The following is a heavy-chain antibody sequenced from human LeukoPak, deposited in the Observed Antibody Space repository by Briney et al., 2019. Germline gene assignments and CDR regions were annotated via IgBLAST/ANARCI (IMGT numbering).Heavy chain of an antibody. D-gene: IGHD2-21*02. CDR2: INSDGSRT. Sequence: PGGSLRLSCAASGFTFSSYWMHWVRQAPGKGLVWVSRINSDGSRTTYADSVKGRFTISRDNAKNTLHLEMNSLRAADTAVYYCARDKASCGGDCYSLGYWGQGTLVTVSS. J-gene: IGHJ4*02. CDR1: GFTFSSYW. V-gene: IGHV3-74*01. CDR3: ARDKASCGGDCYSLGY.